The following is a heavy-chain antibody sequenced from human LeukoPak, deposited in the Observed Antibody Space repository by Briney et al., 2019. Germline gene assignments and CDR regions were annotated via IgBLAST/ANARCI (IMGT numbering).Heavy chain of an antibody. CDR3: ASQTPGGYDSSGYRDY. V-gene: IGHV4-59*12. CDR2: IYYSGST. Sequence: SETLSLTCTVSGGSISSYYWSWIRQPPGKGLEWIGYIYYSGSTNYNPSLKSRVTISVDTSKNQFSLKLSSVTAADTAVYYCASQTPGGYDSSGYRDYWGQGTLVTVSS. J-gene: IGHJ4*02. D-gene: IGHD3-22*01. CDR1: GGSISSYY.